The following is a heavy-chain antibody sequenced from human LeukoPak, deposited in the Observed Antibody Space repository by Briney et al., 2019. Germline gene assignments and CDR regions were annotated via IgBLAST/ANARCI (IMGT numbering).Heavy chain of an antibody. CDR3: ARDYDYVWGSLGAFDI. CDR2: ISWSGGGT. J-gene: IGHJ3*02. Sequence: GGSLRLSCAASGFTFDEYGMSWVRQAPGKGLEWVSGISWSGGGTGYADSVKGRFTISRDNAKNSLYLQMNSLRAEDTALYYCARDYDYVWGSLGAFDIWGQGTMVTVSS. D-gene: IGHD3-16*01. V-gene: IGHV3-20*04. CDR1: GFTFDEYG.